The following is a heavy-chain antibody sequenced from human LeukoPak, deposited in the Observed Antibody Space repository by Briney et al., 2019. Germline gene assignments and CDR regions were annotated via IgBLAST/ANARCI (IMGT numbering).Heavy chain of an antibody. D-gene: IGHD3-22*01. V-gene: IGHV1-58*01. J-gene: IGHJ5*02. CDR1: GFTFTSSA. CDR3: AAGLGESSGYYYVFGLS. CDR2: IVVGSGNT. Sequence: SVKVSCKASGFTFTSSAVQWVRQARGQRLEWIGWIVVGSGNTNYAQKFQERVTITRDMSTSTAYMELSSLGSEDTAVYYCAAGLGESSGYYYVFGLSWGQGTLVTVSS.